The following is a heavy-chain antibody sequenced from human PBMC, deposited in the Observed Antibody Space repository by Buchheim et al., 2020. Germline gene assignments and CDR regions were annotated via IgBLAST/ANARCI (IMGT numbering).Heavy chain of an antibody. CDR2: IKQDGSEK. V-gene: IGHV3-7*01. CDR3: ARSYYDFWSGNEYYFDY. D-gene: IGHD3-3*01. J-gene: IGHJ4*02. Sequence: VQLVESGGGVVQPGRSLRLSCAASGFTFSSYGMHWVRQAPGKGLEWVANIKQDGSEKYYVDSVKGRFTISRDNAKNSLYLQMNSLRAEDTAVYYCARSYYDFWSGNEYYFDYWGQGTL. CDR1: GFTFSSYG.